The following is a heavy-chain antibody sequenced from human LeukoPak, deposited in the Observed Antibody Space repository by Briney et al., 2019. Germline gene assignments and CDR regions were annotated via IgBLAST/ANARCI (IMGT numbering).Heavy chain of an antibody. CDR3: ARVYYYDSSGYYPDY. V-gene: IGHV1-18*01. J-gene: IGHJ4*02. Sequence: GASVKVSCKASGGTFSSYAISWVRQAPGQGLEWMGWISAYNGNTNYAQKLQGRVTMTTDTSTSTAYMELRSLRSDDTAVYYCARVYYYDSSGYYPDYWGQGTLVTVSS. CDR1: GGTFSSYA. CDR2: ISAYNGNT. D-gene: IGHD3-22*01.